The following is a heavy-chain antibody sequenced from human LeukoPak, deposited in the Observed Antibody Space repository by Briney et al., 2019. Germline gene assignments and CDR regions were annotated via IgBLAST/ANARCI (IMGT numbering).Heavy chain of an antibody. V-gene: IGHV1-69*05. CDR1: GGTFSSYA. J-gene: IGHJ3*02. CDR3: ARSDSSGYYYGGVAFDI. CDR2: IIPIFGTA. Sequence: SAKVSCKASGGTFSSYAISRVRQAPGQGLEWMGGIIPIFGTANYAQKFQGRVTITTDESTSTAYMELSSLRSEDTAVYYCARSDSSGYYYGGVAFDIWGQGTMVTVSS. D-gene: IGHD3-22*01.